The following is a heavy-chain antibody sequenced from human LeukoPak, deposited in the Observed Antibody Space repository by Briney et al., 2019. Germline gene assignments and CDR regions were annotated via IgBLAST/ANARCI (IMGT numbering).Heavy chain of an antibody. Sequence: GGSLRLSCAASRFTFSSYEINWVRQAPGKGLEWVSYTSSSGSIIYYADSVKGRFTISRDNAKNPLYLQMNSLRAEDTAIYYCATGDDFWSGYYQLDYWGQGTLVTVSS. CDR3: ATGDDFWSGYYQLDY. CDR2: TSSSGSII. V-gene: IGHV3-48*03. D-gene: IGHD3-3*01. CDR1: RFTFSSYE. J-gene: IGHJ4*02.